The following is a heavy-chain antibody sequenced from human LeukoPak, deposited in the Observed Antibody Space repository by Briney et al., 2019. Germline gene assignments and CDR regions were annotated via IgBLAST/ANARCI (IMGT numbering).Heavy chain of an antibody. CDR3: ARWRGPRDYYGSGRYYYYYYGMDV. J-gene: IGHJ6*04. Sequence: PSETLSLPCAVYGGSFSGYYWSWIRQPPGKGLEWIGEIYHSGSTNYSTSLKSRVTISVDTSKNRFSLKLSSVTAADTAVYYCARWRGPRDYYGSGRYYYYYYGMDVWGKGTTVTVSS. CDR2: IYHSGST. CDR1: GGSFSGYY. D-gene: IGHD3-10*01. V-gene: IGHV4-34*01.